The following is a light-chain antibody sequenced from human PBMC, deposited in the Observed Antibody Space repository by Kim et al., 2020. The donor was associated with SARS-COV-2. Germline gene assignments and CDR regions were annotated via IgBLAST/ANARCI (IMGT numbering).Light chain of an antibody. CDR2: DNN. Sequence: GQKVTITCSGSSSNIGNYSLTWYQQFQGTAPKLLVYDNNKRPSGIPDRFSGSKSGTSAALGITGLQTGDEADYYCGTWDSSLSAVVFGGGTQLTVL. V-gene: IGLV1-51*01. J-gene: IGLJ2*01. CDR1: SSNIGNYS. CDR3: GTWDSSLSAVV.